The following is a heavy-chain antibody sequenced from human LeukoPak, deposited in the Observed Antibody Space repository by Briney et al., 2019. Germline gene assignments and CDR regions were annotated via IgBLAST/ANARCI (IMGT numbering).Heavy chain of an antibody. Sequence: GGSLRRSCAASGFTFSSYAMSWVRQAPGKGLEWVSAISGSGGSTYYADSAKGRFTISRDNSKNTLYLQMNSLRAEDTAVYYCAKAPPNHCTGGVCPYYYYYYMDVWGKGTTVTVSS. V-gene: IGHV3-23*01. CDR1: GFTFSSYA. CDR2: ISGSGGST. CDR3: AKAPPNHCTGGVCPYYYYYYMDV. J-gene: IGHJ6*03. D-gene: IGHD2-8*02.